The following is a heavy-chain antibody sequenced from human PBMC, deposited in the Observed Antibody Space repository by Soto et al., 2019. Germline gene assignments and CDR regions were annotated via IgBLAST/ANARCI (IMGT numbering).Heavy chain of an antibody. CDR3: ARSVGYRSGWWPYYFDY. Sequence: SETLSLTCAVSGDSISSVGYSWNWIRQPPGEGLERIGYIYHSGSFLYNPSLKSRVTISLDRSKNQFSLSLTSVTAADTAVFYCARSVGYRSGWWPYYFDYWGQGALVT. CDR2: IYHSGSF. J-gene: IGHJ4*02. D-gene: IGHD6-19*01. V-gene: IGHV4-30-2*01. CDR1: GDSISSVGYS.